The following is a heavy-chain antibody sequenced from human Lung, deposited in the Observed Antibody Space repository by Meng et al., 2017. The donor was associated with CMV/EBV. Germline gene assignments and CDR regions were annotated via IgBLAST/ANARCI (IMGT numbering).Heavy chain of an antibody. CDR2: IYSGGST. Sequence: GESLKISCAASGFTVSSNYMSWVRQAPGKGLEWVSVIYSGGSTYYADSVKGRFTISRDNSKNTLYLQMNSLRAEDTAVYYCAREDGGDWGQGTLVNVSP. J-gene: IGHJ4*02. D-gene: IGHD3-16*01. CDR3: AREDGGD. V-gene: IGHV3-66*02. CDR1: GFTVSSNY.